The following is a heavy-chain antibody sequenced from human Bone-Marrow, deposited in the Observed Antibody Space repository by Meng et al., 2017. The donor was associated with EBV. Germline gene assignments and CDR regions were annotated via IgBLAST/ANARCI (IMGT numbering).Heavy chain of an antibody. CDR2: LSYDGTNK. CDR1: GFTLSDYG. J-gene: IGHJ4*02. V-gene: IGHV3-30*18. Sequence: VQLVESGXGVVQPGXSLRLSXVVSGFTLSDYGTHWVRQPPGKGLEWVAGLSYDGTNKEYADSVKGRFTISRDNSKNTLYLQINSLRADDTAVYYCAKDGVDSSGYYYPIDYWGQGTLVTVSS. D-gene: IGHD3-22*01. CDR3: AKDGVDSSGYYYPIDY.